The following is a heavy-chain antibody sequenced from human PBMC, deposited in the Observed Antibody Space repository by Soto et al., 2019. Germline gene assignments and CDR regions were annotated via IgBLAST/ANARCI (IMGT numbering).Heavy chain of an antibody. CDR2: IYYSGST. CDR1: GGSISSSSYY. Sequence: SETLSLTCTVSGGSISSSSYYWGWIRQPPGKGLEWIGSIYYSGSTYYNPSLKSRVTISVDTSKNQFSLKLSSVTAADTAVYYCARQVNERTVTYFDYWGQGTLVTVSS. V-gene: IGHV4-39*01. CDR3: ARQVNERTVTYFDY. J-gene: IGHJ4*02. D-gene: IGHD4-17*01.